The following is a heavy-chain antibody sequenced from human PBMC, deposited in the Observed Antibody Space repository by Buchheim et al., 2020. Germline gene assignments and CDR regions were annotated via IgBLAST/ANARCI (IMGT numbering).Heavy chain of an antibody. J-gene: IGHJ4*02. Sequence: EVQLLESGGGLAQPGGSLRLSCAASGFTFRNYAMSWVRQAPGKGLEWVSSISGGGGSTYYADSVKGRFTISRDNSKNPPYLQMNSLRAEDTAVYYCAKDVRTIAPYYCDYWGQGTL. V-gene: IGHV3-23*01. CDR2: ISGGGGST. CDR1: GFTFRNYA. D-gene: IGHD1-14*01. CDR3: AKDVRTIAPYYCDY.